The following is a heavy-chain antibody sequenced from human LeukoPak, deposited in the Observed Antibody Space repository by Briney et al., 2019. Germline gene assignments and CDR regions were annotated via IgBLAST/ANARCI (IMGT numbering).Heavy chain of an antibody. J-gene: IGHJ4*02. Sequence: GESLKVSCNASGYSFTSYWISWVRQMPGKGLEWMGIIYRGDSDTRYSPSFQGQVTISADKSISTAYLQWSSLKASDTAMYYCASGHGDRTFHYRGQGTLVTVSS. CDR3: ASGHGDRTFHY. CDR2: IYRGDSDT. CDR1: GYSFTSYW. D-gene: IGHD4-17*01. V-gene: IGHV5-51*01.